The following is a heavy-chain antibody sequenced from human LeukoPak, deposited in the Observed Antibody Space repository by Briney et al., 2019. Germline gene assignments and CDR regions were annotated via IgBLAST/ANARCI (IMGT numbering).Heavy chain of an antibody. D-gene: IGHD3-9*01. J-gene: IGHJ6*02. Sequence: GGSLRLPCAASGFTFSTYAIHWVRQAPGKGLEWVAVTSYDGGDKYYADSVKGRFTISRDNSKNTVSLEMNSLRAEDTAVYYCARGGFFDILTGYYQTQYYYPMDVWGRGTTVTVSS. V-gene: IGHV3-30*04. CDR3: ARGGFFDILTGYYQTQYYYPMDV. CDR2: TSYDGGDK. CDR1: GFTFSTYA.